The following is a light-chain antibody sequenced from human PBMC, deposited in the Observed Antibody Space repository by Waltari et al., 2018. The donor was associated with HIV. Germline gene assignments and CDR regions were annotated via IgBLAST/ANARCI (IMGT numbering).Light chain of an antibody. CDR1: QSVSNN. CDR3: QQYNNWPPYT. J-gene: IGKJ2*01. V-gene: IGKV3-15*01. Sequence: EIVMTQSPATLAVSPGERATLSCRASQSVSNNLAWYQQKPGQAPRLLIYGASTRVTGLPARFSGSGSGTEFTLTISSLQSEDFALYYCQQYNNWPPYTFGQGTKLGIK. CDR2: GAS.